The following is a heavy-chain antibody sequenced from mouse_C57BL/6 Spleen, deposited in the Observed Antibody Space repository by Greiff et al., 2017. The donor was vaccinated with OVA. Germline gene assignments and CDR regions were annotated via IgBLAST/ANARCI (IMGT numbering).Heavy chain of an antibody. CDR2: INYDGSST. V-gene: IGHV5-16*01. CDR1: GFTFSDYY. CDR3: ARDLDSSGYVGAMDY. Sequence: EVQGVESEGGLVQPGSSMKLSCTASGFTFSDYYMAWVRQVPEKGLEWVANINYDGSSTYYLDSLKSRFIISRDNAKNILYLKMSSLKSEDTATYYCARDLDSSGYVGAMDYWGQGTSVTVSS. D-gene: IGHD3-2*02. J-gene: IGHJ4*01.